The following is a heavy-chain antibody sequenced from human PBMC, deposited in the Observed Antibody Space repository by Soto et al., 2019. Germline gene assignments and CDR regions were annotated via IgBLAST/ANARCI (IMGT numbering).Heavy chain of an antibody. CDR3: ARDYYYTMDV. J-gene: IGHJ6*04. Sequence: QVPLVESGGGLVRPGGSLRLSCEASGFTFRDYYMTWFLQAPGKGLEWLSYIDSSTKYTNYADSVKGRFTISRDNAKNSLYLQMNSLRADDTAVYYCARDYYYTMDVWGRGTMVTVSS. CDR2: IDSSTKYT. CDR1: GFTFRDYY. V-gene: IGHV3-11*05.